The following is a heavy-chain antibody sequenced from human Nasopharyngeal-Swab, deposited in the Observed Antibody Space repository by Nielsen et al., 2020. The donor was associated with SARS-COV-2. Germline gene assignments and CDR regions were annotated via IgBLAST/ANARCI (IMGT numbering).Heavy chain of an antibody. V-gene: IGHV1-69*04. CDR1: GGTFRSYA. CDR3: ARDVGFGELLSPYYFDY. Sequence: SVKVSCKASGGTFRSYAISWVRQAPGQGLEWMGRIIPILGIANYAQKFQGRVTITADKSTSTAYMELSSLRSEDTAVYYCARDVGFGELLSPYYFDYWGQGTLVTVSS. D-gene: IGHD3-10*01. J-gene: IGHJ4*02. CDR2: IIPILGIA.